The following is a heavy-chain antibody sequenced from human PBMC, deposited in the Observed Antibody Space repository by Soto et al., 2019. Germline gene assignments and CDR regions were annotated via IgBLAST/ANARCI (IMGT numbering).Heavy chain of an antibody. CDR3: ARDGSYGTLGLDY. D-gene: IGHD1-26*01. CDR1: GGSFSGYY. J-gene: IGHJ4*02. Sequence: SETLSLTCAVYGGSFSGYYWSWIRQPPGKGLEWIGEINHSGSTNYNPSLKSRVTISVDTSKNQFSLKLSSVTAADTAVYYCARDGSYGTLGLDYWGQGTLVTVSS. CDR2: INHSGST. V-gene: IGHV4-34*01.